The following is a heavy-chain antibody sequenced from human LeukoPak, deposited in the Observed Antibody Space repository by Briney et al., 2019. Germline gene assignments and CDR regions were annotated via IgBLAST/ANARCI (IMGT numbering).Heavy chain of an antibody. CDR3: ARDGTHYDYPYFDY. CDR2: IYTSGST. V-gene: IGHV4-4*07. Sequence: SETLSLTCTVSGGSINSYYWSWIRQPAGKGLEWIGRIYTSGSTNYNPSLKSRVTMSVDTSKNQFSLKLGSVTAADTAVYYCARDGTHYDYPYFDYWGQGTLVAVSS. D-gene: IGHD3-3*01. J-gene: IGHJ4*02. CDR1: GGSINSYY.